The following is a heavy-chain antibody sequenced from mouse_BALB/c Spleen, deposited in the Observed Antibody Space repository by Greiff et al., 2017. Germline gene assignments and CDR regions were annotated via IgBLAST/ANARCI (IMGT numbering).Heavy chain of an antibody. D-gene: IGHD3-1*01. CDR3: AQLGRYYAMDY. CDR2: ISYSGST. Sequence: VQLKESGPGLVKPSQSLSLTCTVTGYSITSDYAWNWIRQFPGNKLEWMGYISYSGSTSYNPSLKSRISITRDTSKNQFFLQLNSVTTEDTATYYCAQLGRYYAMDYWGQGTSVTVSS. V-gene: IGHV3-2*02. CDR1: GYSITSDYA. J-gene: IGHJ4*01.